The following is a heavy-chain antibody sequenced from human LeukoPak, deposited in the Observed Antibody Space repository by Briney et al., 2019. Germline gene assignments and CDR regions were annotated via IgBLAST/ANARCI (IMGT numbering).Heavy chain of an antibody. Sequence: ASVKVSCKASGYTFTSYDINWVRQATGQGLGWMGWMNPNSGNTGYAQKFQGRVTMTRNTSISTAYMELSSLRSEDTAVYYCARGQVYSSSWGDYYYGMDAWGQGTTVTVSS. CDR1: GYTFTSYD. D-gene: IGHD6-13*01. J-gene: IGHJ6*02. CDR3: ARGQVYSSSWGDYYYGMDA. CDR2: MNPNSGNT. V-gene: IGHV1-8*01.